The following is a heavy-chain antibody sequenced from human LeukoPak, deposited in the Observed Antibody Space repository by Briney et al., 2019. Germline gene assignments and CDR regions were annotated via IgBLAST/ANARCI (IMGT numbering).Heavy chain of an antibody. J-gene: IGHJ4*02. CDR1: EFTFTTYG. D-gene: IGHD1-1*01. CDR2: IYYDGSNI. CDR3: ARDWKTNSFDY. V-gene: IGHV3-33*01. Sequence: GGSLRLSCAASEFTFTTYGMHWVRQAPGKGLEWVAFIYYDGSNIYYADYVKGRFTISRNISKNTLYLQMDSLRAEDTAIYYCARDWKTNSFDYWGQGTLVTVSS.